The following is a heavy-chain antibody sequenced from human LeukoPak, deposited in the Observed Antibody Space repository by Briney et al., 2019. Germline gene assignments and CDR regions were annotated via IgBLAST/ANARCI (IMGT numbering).Heavy chain of an antibody. D-gene: IGHD3-10*01. J-gene: IGHJ5*02. CDR1: GFTFSDYY. V-gene: IGHV3-11*04. CDR2: ISSSSSTI. CDR3: ARDLLYGSGSREKFDP. Sequence: PGGSLRLSCAASGFTFSDYYMSWIRQAPGKGLEWVSYISSSSSTIYYADSVKGRFTISRDNAKNSLYLQMNSLRAEDTAVYYCARDLLYGSGSREKFDPWGQGTLVTVSS.